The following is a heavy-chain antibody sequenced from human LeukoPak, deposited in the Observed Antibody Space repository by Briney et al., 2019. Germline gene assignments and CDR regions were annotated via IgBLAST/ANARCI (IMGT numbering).Heavy chain of an antibody. CDR1: GGFINNY. CDR2: VYTSGIS. V-gene: IGHV4-4*07. J-gene: IGHJ6*03. CDR3: ARHNGFDRGYYYYMDV. Sequence: SETLSLTCTVSGGFINNYWSWIRQPAGKGLEWIGRVYTSGISNYNPSLTSRITMSVDTSKNQFSLKLTSVTAADTGVYYCARHNGFDRGYYYYMDVWGKGTTVTVSS. D-gene: IGHD3-9*01.